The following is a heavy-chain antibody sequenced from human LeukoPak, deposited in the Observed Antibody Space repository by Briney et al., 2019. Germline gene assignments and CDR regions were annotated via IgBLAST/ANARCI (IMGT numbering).Heavy chain of an antibody. CDR2: IYSGGST. J-gene: IGHJ4*02. D-gene: IGHD3-9*01. Sequence: GGSLRLSCAASGFTFSSYGMHWVRQAPGKGLEWVSVIYSGGSTYYADSVKGRFTISRDNSKNTLYLQMNSLRAEDTAVYYCAREYYDILTGYLGLFDYWGQGTLVTVSS. V-gene: IGHV3-66*01. CDR1: GFTFSSYG. CDR3: AREYYDILTGYLGLFDY.